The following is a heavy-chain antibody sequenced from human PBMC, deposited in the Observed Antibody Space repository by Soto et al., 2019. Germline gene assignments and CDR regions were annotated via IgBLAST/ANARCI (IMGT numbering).Heavy chain of an antibody. CDR3: ARGGDPTYYDILTGYFDWFDP. Sequence: PLENPSLTRPVLGGSLQRYYWRWVRQPPREGQGGIRYIYYSGSTNYTPSLKSRVTISVDTSKNQFSLKLSSVTAADTAVYYCARGGDPTYYDILTGYFDWFDPWGQGTLVTVSS. CDR2: IYYSGST. CDR1: GGSLQRYY. V-gene: IGHV4-59*01. J-gene: IGHJ5*02. D-gene: IGHD3-9*01.